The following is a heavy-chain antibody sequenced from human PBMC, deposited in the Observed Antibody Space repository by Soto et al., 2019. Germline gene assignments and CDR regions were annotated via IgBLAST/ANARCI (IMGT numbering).Heavy chain of an antibody. D-gene: IGHD4-17*01. CDR1: GFTFSSYG. J-gene: IGHJ5*02. Sequence: GGSLRLSCAASGFTFSSYGMHWVRQAPGKGLEWVAVISYDGSNKYYADSVKGRFTISRDNSKNTLYLQMNSLRAEDTAVYYCAKRGYGGWFDPWGQGTLVTVSS. V-gene: IGHV3-30*18. CDR3: AKRGYGGWFDP. CDR2: ISYDGSNK.